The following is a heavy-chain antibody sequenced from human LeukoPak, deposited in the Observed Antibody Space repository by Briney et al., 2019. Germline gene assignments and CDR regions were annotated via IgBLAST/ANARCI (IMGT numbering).Heavy chain of an antibody. Sequence: GGSLRLSCAASGFTLGNYGMTWVRQAPEKGLEWVSSVSISGENTYYADSVKGRFTISRDNSKDTLYLLMSSLRADDTAVYYCARGRGGNPSGYYYYMDVWGKGTTVTISS. CDR1: GFTLGNYG. CDR2: VSISGENT. CDR3: ARGRGGNPSGYYYYMDV. V-gene: IGHV3-23*05. J-gene: IGHJ6*03. D-gene: IGHD1-26*01.